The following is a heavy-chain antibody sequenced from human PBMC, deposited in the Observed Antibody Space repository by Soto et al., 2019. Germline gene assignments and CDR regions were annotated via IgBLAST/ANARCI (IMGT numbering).Heavy chain of an antibody. J-gene: IGHJ4*02. V-gene: IGHV3-23*01. Sequence: EVQLLESGGALVQPGGSLRLSCVASGFSFSSHSVTWVRQAPGKGPEWVSTISGSGGHIYYVDSVKARFTISRDNSKNTLYLQMNSMGAEDTALYYCAKSHLGAMAAFDYWGQGTLVTVSS. D-gene: IGHD5-18*01. CDR3: AKSHLGAMAAFDY. CDR2: ISGSGGHI. CDR1: GFSFSSHS.